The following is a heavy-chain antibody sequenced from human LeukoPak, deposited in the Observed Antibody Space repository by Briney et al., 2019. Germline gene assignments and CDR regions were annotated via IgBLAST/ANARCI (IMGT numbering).Heavy chain of an antibody. CDR1: GGSFSGYY. CDR2: INHSGST. J-gene: IGHJ4*02. Sequence: PSETLSLTCAVYGGSFSGYYWSWIRQPPGKGLEWIGEINHSGSTNYNPSLKSRVTISVDTSKNQFSLKLSSVTAADTAVYYCAGWFGELLSDYWGQGTLVTVSS. V-gene: IGHV4-34*01. CDR3: AGWFGELLSDY. D-gene: IGHD3-10*01.